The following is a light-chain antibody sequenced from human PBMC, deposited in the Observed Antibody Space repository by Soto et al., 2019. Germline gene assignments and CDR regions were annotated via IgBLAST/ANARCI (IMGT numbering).Light chain of an antibody. Sequence: EIVMTQSPATLSLSPGERATLSCRASQNINIDLAWYQQKPGQAPGLIIYATSTRATGIPARFSGSGSGTEFTLTISGLQSEDFAVYYCQQYYSWPPLTFGGGTKVEIK. CDR3: QQYYSWPPLT. J-gene: IGKJ4*01. V-gene: IGKV3-15*01. CDR1: QNINID. CDR2: ATS.